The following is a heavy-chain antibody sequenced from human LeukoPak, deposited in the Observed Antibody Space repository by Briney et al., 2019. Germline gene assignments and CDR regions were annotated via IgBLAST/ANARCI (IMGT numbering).Heavy chain of an antibody. CDR2: IYPGNSDT. CDR1: GYSITSYC. CDR3: ARHTRRFGNVNWFDH. V-gene: IGHV5-51*01. Sequence: GESLQILCWGSGYSITSYCNGRLLQLPGKSLEWLGIIYPGNSDTRYNPSFQSHVTISANKSISTTYLQWSSLKASDTAMYYCARHTRRFGNVNWFDHWGQGTLVTVSS. J-gene: IGHJ5*02. D-gene: IGHD3-10*01.